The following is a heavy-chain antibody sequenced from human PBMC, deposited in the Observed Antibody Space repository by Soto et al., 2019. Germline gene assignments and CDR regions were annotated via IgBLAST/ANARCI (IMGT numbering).Heavy chain of an antibody. CDR3: ARVRSGWGIDY. V-gene: IGHV4-30-2*01. CDR2: IYHSGST. CDR1: GGSIRSGGYS. J-gene: IGHJ4*02. Sequence: SETLSLTCAVSGGSIRSGGYSWSWIRQPPGKGLNYIGYIYHSGSTYYNPSLKSRVTISVDRSKNQFSLKLSSVTAADTAVYYCARVRSGWGIDYWGQGTLVTVSS. D-gene: IGHD6-19*01.